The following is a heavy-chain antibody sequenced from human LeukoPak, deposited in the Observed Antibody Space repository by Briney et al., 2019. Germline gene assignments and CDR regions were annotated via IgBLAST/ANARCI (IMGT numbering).Heavy chain of an antibody. CDR2: ISSSSSYI. CDR3: ARDRDSSFDY. D-gene: IGHD6-13*01. Sequence: NPGGSLRLSCAASGFTFSSYSMNWVRQAPGKGLEWVSSISSSSSYIYYAGSVKGRFTISRDNAKNSLYLQMNSLRAEDTAVYYCARDRDSSFDYWGQGTLVTVSS. CDR1: GFTFSSYS. V-gene: IGHV3-21*01. J-gene: IGHJ4*02.